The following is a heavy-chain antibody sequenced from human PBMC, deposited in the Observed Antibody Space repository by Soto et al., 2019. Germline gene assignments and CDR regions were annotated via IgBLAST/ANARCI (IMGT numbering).Heavy chain of an antibody. CDR2: INSDGSTT. V-gene: IGHV3-74*01. J-gene: IGHJ4*02. D-gene: IGHD6-19*01. Sequence: EVQLVESGGGLVQPGGSLRLSCAASEFTFSSYWMHWVRQGPGKGLVWVSRINSDGSTTTYADFVKGRFTISRDNAKNTLYLQMSSLRVEDTAVYYCARGSTVAGTWYFDYWGQGALVTVSS. CDR1: EFTFSSYW. CDR3: ARGSTVAGTWYFDY.